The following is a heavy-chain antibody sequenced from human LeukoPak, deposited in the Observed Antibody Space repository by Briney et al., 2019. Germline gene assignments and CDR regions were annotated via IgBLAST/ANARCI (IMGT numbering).Heavy chain of an antibody. V-gene: IGHV1-46*01. D-gene: IGHD1-26*01. CDR2: INPSGGST. Sequence: ASVKVSCKASGYTFTSYYMHWVRQAPGQGLEWMGIINPSGGSTSYAQKFQGRVTMTRDMSTSTAYMELSRLRSDDTAVYYCARVQLSGSYHAAFDYWGQGTLVTVSS. CDR3: ARVQLSGSYHAAFDY. J-gene: IGHJ4*02. CDR1: GYTFTSYY.